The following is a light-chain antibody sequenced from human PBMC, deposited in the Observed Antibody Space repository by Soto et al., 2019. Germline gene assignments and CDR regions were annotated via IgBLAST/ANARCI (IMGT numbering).Light chain of an antibody. CDR1: QGVTTN. CDR2: DVS. V-gene: IGKV3-15*01. Sequence: EIVMTQSPATLSVSPGERATLSCRAGQGVTTNFAWYQQKSGQSPRLLIYDVSTRATGVPARFSGTGSETDFTLTISGLQSDDSAVYFCQQYGSSPITFGHGTRLEIK. CDR3: QQYGSSPIT. J-gene: IGKJ5*01.